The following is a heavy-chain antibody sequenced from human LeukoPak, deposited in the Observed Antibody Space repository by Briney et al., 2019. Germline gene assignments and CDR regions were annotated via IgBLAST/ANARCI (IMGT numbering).Heavy chain of an antibody. CDR1: GGTFSTYA. J-gene: IGHJ4*02. Sequence: ASVSVSCKASGGTFSTYAISWVRQAPGQGLEWMGGIIPIFGTPNYAQKFQGRVTINADKSTSTAYMELSSLRSEDTAVYYCARDWRAFCGGDCFGFFDYWGQGTLVTVSS. V-gene: IGHV1-69*06. CDR2: IIPIFGTP. CDR3: ARDWRAFCGGDCFGFFDY. D-gene: IGHD2-21*02.